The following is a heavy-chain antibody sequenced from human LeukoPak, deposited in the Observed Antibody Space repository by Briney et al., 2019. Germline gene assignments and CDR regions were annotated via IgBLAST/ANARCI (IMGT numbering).Heavy chain of an antibody. D-gene: IGHD6-6*01. CDR2: IYYSGST. CDR1: GGSFSGYY. Sequence: SETLSLTCAVYGGSFSGYYWSWIRQHPGKGLEWIGYIYYSGSTYYNPSLKSRVTISVDTSKNQFSLKLSSVTAADTAVYYCARSVEYSSSSRWFDPWGQGTLVTVSS. J-gene: IGHJ5*02. CDR3: ARSVEYSSSSRWFDP. V-gene: IGHV4-31*11.